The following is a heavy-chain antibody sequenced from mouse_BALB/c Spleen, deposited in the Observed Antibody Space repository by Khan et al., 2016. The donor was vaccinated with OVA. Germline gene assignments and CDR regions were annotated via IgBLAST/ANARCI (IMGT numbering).Heavy chain of an antibody. CDR1: GYSFTTYW. V-gene: IGHV1-7*01. CDR3: GRGGHYGAWFAY. CDR2: INPSTGYT. D-gene: IGHD2-1*01. J-gene: IGHJ3*01. Sequence: QIQLVQSGAELAKPGASVKISCKASGYSFTTYWMHWVKQRPGQGLEWIGYINPSTGYTDYTQKFKDKATLTADKSSSTAYMELSSLTSDDSAVYYCGRGGHYGAWFAYWGQGTLVTVSA.